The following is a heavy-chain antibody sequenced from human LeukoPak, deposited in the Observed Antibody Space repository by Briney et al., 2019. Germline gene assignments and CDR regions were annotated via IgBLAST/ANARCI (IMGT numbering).Heavy chain of an antibody. D-gene: IGHD3-16*01. CDR1: GGSISSGGYY. CDR3: ARVRGTYGHFDY. J-gene: IGHJ4*02. CDR2: IYYSGST. V-gene: IGHV4-31*03. Sequence: SQTLSLTCTVSGGSISSGGYYWSWIRQHPGKGLEWIGYIYYSGSTYYNPSLKSRVTISVDTSKNQFSLKLSSVTAADTAVYYRARVRGTYGHFDYWGQGTLVTVSS.